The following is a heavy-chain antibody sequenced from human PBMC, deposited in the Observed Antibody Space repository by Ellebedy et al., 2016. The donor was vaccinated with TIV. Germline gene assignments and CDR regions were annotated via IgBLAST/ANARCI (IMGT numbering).Heavy chain of an antibody. V-gene: IGHV4-34*01. D-gene: IGHD5-24*01. CDR2: INHSGYT. CDR3: ASSRERPLYWYFGL. J-gene: IGHJ2*01. CDR1: GASFSDYY. Sequence: MPSETLSLTCAVYGASFSDYYWNWIRQPPGKGLEWIGEINHSGYTKYNPSLKSRVTISGDTSKNQFSLKLSSVTAADTAVYYCASSRERPLYWYFGLWGRGTLVTVSS.